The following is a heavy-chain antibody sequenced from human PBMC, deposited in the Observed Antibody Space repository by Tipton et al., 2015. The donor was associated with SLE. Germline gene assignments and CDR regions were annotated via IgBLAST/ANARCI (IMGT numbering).Heavy chain of an antibody. CDR2: GFAGGLT. V-gene: IGHV4-61*02. Sequence: LSCTVSGGSISSGGYSWNWIRQPAGRGLEWIGRGFAGGLTDYNPSLSSRVTMSLDTSKNQFALDLRSVTAADTAVYYCAAMYGDARTNWFDAWGQGILVTVSS. CDR1: GGSISSGGYS. D-gene: IGHD4-17*01. CDR3: AAMYGDARTNWFDA. J-gene: IGHJ5*02.